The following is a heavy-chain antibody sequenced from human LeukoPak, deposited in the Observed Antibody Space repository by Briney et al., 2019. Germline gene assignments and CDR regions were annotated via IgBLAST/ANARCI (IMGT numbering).Heavy chain of an antibody. CDR3: ARDPL. V-gene: IGHV3-66*01. J-gene: IGHJ4*02. Sequence: QAGGSLRLSCAASGFIVSSNYMSWVRQAPGKGLELASVIYSGGSTYYADSVKGRFTISRDNSKNTLFLQMNSLRAEDTAVYYCARDPLWGQGTLVTVSS. CDR2: IYSGGST. CDR1: GFIVSSNY.